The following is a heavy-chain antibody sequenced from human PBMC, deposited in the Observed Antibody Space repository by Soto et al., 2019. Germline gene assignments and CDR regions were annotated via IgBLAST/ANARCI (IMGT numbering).Heavy chain of an antibody. D-gene: IGHD2-2*01. CDR2: IIPISGTA. J-gene: IGHJ6*02. Sequence: QVQLVQSGAEVKKPGSSVKVSCKASGGTFSSYAISWVRQAPGQGLEWMGGIIPISGTANYAQKFQGRVTITADEATRTAHMELSSLRSEDTPVYYSARSKGSSTSLEIYYYYYYGMDVWGQGTTVTVSS. CDR1: GGTFSSYA. V-gene: IGHV1-69*01. CDR3: ARSKGSSTSLEIYYYYYYGMDV.